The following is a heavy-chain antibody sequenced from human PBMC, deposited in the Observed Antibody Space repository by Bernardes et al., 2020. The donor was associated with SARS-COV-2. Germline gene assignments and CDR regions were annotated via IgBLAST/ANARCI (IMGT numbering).Heavy chain of an antibody. CDR2: IYYSGST. Sequence: SETLSLTCTVSGGSISSGGYYWSWIRQHPGKGLEWIGYIYYSGSTYYNPSLKSRVTISVDTSKNQFSLKLSSVTAADTAVYYCARDGAAAGNDAFDIWGQGTMVTVSS. J-gene: IGHJ3*02. CDR1: GGSISSGGYY. D-gene: IGHD6-13*01. CDR3: ARDGAAAGNDAFDI. V-gene: IGHV4-31*03.